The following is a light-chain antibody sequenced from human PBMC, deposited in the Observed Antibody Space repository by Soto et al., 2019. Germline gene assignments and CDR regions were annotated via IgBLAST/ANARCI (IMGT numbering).Light chain of an antibody. CDR2: DAS. V-gene: IGKV3D-15*01. Sequence: EIVLTQAPATMSLSPGERATISCRSSQSVSRNLAWYQQKPGQAPRLLIYDASQRATGIPARFSGSGSGTEFTLTISSLQSEDFAVYYCQQYNNWPQTFGQGTRVDIK. J-gene: IGKJ1*01. CDR1: QSVSRN. CDR3: QQYNNWPQT.